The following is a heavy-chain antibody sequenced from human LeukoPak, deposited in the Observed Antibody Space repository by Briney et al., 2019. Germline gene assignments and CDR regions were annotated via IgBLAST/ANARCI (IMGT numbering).Heavy chain of an antibody. CDR1: GGSVSSYD. D-gene: IGHD5-12*01. CDR3: ARQGGYIAYLAL. Sequence: SETLSLTCTVSGGSVSSYDWRWIRQPPGEGLEWIGYISYSGNTNYNPSLKSRITISVDTSKNQFSLKLASATAADTAVYYCARQGGYIAYLALWGQGTLVTVSA. V-gene: IGHV4-59*08. J-gene: IGHJ4*02. CDR2: ISYSGNT.